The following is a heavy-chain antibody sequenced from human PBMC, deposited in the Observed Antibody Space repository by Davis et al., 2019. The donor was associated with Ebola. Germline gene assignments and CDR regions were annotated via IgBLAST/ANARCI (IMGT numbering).Heavy chain of an antibody. J-gene: IGHJ6*03. CDR2: INPSGGST. Sequence: ASVTVSCKASGYTFTSYYMHWVRQAPGQGLEWMGIINPSGGSTSYAQKFQGRVTMTTDTSTSTAYMELRSLRSDDTAVYYCARLSVPAAIYDYYYYMDVWGKGTTVTVSS. CDR3: ARLSVPAAIYDYYYYMDV. CDR1: GYTFTSYY. V-gene: IGHV1-46*01. D-gene: IGHD2-2*02.